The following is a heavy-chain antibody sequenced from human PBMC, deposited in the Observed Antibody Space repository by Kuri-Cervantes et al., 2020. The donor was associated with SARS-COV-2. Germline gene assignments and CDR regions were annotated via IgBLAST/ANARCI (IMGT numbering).Heavy chain of an antibody. CDR2: ISYDGSNK. J-gene: IGHJ4*02. CDR1: GFTSSSYA. Sequence: GGSLRLSCAASGFTSSSYAMHWVRQAPGKGLEWVAVISYDGSNKYYADSVKGRFTISRDNSKNTLYLQMNSLRAEDTAVYYCARSIVVVPAPFDYWGQGTLVTVSS. D-gene: IGHD2-2*01. CDR3: ARSIVVVPAPFDY. V-gene: IGHV3-30-3*01.